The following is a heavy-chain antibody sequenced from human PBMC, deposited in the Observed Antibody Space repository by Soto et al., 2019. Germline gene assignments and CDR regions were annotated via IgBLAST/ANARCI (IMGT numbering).Heavy chain of an antibody. D-gene: IGHD6-19*01. CDR1: GFPFSSYA. CDR2: ISYDGSNK. Sequence: GGSLRLSCAASGFPFSSYAMHLVRQSPGKGLEWVAVISYDGSNKYYADSVKGRFTISRDNSKNTLYLQMNSLRAEDTAVYYCARVSSTGWYADYWRQGTLVTISS. J-gene: IGHJ4*02. CDR3: ARVSSTGWYADY. V-gene: IGHV3-30-3*01.